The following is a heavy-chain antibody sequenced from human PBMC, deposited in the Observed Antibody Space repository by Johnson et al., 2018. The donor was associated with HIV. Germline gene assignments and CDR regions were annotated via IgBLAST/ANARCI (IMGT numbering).Heavy chain of an antibody. Sequence: VQLVESGGGLIQPGGSLRLSCAASGFTVSSNYMSWVRQAPGKGLEWVSVIYSGGSTYYADSVKGRFTITRDNAKNTLYLQMDSLGAEDTAGYYCARVQLLAEDVFNIWGQGTMVTVSS. CDR2: IYSGGST. CDR1: GFTVSSNY. J-gene: IGHJ3*02. CDR3: ARVQLLAEDVFNI. V-gene: IGHV3-53*01. D-gene: IGHD3-10*01.